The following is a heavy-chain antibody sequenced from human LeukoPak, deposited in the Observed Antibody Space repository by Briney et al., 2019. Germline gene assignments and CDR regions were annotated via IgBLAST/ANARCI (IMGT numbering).Heavy chain of an antibody. V-gene: IGHV4-39*01. CDR3: ARHAQYYDFWTGYIDY. CDR2: IYYSGST. D-gene: IGHD3-3*01. Sequence: PSETLSLTCTVPGGSISSSIYYSGWIRQPPGKGLEWLGSIYYSGSTYYNPSLKSRVTISVDTSKNQFSLKLSSVTAADTAVYYCARHAQYYDFWTGYIDYWGQGTLVTVSS. J-gene: IGHJ4*02. CDR1: GGSISSSIYY.